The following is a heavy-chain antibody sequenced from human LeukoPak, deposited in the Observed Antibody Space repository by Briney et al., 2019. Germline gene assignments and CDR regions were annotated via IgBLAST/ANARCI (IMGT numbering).Heavy chain of an antibody. J-gene: IGHJ4*02. CDR1: GGPISTGGYS. CDR3: ARGTYSSSWLFDY. CDR2: ICHSGST. Sequence: SETLSLTCAVSGGPISTGGYSWSWIRQPPGKGLEWIGYICHSGSTYYNPSLKSRVTISVDRSKNQFSLNLNSVTAADTAVYYCARGTYSSSWLFDYWGQGTLVTVSS. D-gene: IGHD6-13*01. V-gene: IGHV4-30-2*01.